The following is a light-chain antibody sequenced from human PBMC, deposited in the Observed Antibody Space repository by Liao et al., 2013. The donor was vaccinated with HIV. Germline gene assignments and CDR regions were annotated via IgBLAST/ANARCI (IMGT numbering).Light chain of an antibody. CDR2: YDQ. J-gene: IGLJ2*01. CDR1: NIRSRG. Sequence: YVLTQPPSVSVAPGQTAVMTCGGNNIRSRGVHWYQQRPGQAPVLVMYYDQNRPSGIPERISGSISGNTATLTISGTQAMDEADYYCQAWDSTTGDMVFGGGTKLTVL. CDR3: QAWDSTTGDMV. V-gene: IGLV3-21*01.